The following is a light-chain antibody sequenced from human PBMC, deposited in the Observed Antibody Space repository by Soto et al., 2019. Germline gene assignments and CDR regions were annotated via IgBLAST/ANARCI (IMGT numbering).Light chain of an antibody. J-gene: IGKJ1*01. Sequence: VLTQSPGTLSLSPGERTTLSCWASQSLSSNYLAWYQQRPGQGPTLLIYSASRRAAGIPARFSASGSGTDFTLTISDVQPEDFALYYCHQRQSWPRTFGQGTKVDI. V-gene: IGKV3D-20*02. CDR1: QSLSSNY. CDR3: HQRQSWPRT. CDR2: SAS.